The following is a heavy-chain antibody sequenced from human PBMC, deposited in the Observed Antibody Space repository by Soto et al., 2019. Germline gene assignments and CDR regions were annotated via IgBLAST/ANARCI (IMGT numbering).Heavy chain of an antibody. V-gene: IGHV4-31*03. J-gene: IGHJ4*02. Sequence: SETLSLTCTVSGVSISTGGYYWSWIRQHPGKGLEWIGNIYYSGRTYYNPSLKSRVILSVDTSKNHFSLNLRSLTAADTAIYYCASSCGDDEWCYFDYWGQGAQVTVSS. CDR1: GVSISTGGYY. CDR2: IYYSGRT. D-gene: IGHD2-8*01. CDR3: ASSCGDDEWCYFDY.